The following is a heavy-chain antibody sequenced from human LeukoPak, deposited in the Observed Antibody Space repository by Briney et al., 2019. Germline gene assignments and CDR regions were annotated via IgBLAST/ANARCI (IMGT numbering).Heavy chain of an antibody. D-gene: IGHD3-22*01. CDR2: MNPNSGNT. V-gene: IGHV1-8*02. J-gene: IGHJ4*02. CDR3: ARAGKGYYYDSSGFDY. CDR1: GYTFTSYG. Sequence: ASVKASCKASGYTFTSYGISWVRQAPGQGLEWMGWMNPNSGNTGYAQKFQGRVTMTRNTSISTAYMELSSLRSEDTAVYYCARAGKGYYYDSSGFDYWGQGTLVTVSS.